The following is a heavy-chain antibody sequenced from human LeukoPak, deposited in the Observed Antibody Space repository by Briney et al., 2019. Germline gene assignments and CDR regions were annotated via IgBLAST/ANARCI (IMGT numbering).Heavy chain of an antibody. CDR3: ARDGYRLSGYFYYMDV. CDR2: IIPILGIA. CDR1: GGTFSSYA. V-gene: IGHV1-69*04. D-gene: IGHD2-2*03. Sequence: ASVKVSCKASGGTFSSYAISWVRQAPGQGLEWMGRIIPILGIANYAQKFQGRVTITADKSTSTAYMELSSLRSEDTAVYYCARDGYRLSGYFYYMDVWGKGTTVTDSS. J-gene: IGHJ6*03.